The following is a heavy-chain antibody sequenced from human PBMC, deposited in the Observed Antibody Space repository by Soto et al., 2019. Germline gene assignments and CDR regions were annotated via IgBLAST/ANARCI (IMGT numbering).Heavy chain of an antibody. CDR3: ARGARGWDYYYYYGMDV. CDR2: IIPSFGTA. Sequence: QVQLVQSGAEVKKPGASVKVSCKASGYTFTGYYMHWVRQAPGQGLEWMGGIIPSFGTANYAQKFQGRVTITADKSTTTAYMERSSLRSEDTAVYYCARGARGWDYYYYYGMDVWGQGTTVTVSS. V-gene: IGHV1-69*06. D-gene: IGHD1-26*01. CDR1: GYTFTGYY. J-gene: IGHJ6*02.